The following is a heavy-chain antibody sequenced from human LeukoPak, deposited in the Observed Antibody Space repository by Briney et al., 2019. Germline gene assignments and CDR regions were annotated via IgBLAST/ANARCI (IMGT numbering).Heavy chain of an antibody. CDR1: GGSFSGYY. CDR3: ARGSYCSGGSCPDYYGMDV. CDR2: SNHSGST. D-gene: IGHD2-15*01. Sequence: SETLSLTCAVYGGSFSGYYWSWIRQPPRKGLEWIGESNHSGSTNYNPSLKSRVTISVDTSKNQFSLKLSSVTAADTAVYYCARGSYCSGGSCPDYYGMDVWGQGTTVTVSS. V-gene: IGHV4-34*01. J-gene: IGHJ6*02.